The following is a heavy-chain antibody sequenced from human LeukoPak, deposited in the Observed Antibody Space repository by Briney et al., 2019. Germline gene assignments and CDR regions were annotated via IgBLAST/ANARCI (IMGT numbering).Heavy chain of an antibody. CDR1: GYRFTSYA. J-gene: IGHJ4*02. Sequence: ASVKVSWKASGYRFTSYAMNWVRQAPGQGLEWMGWINTNTGNPTYAQGFTGRFVFSLDTSVSTAYLQISSFKAEDTAVYYCARTSFKLPDYWGQGTLVTVSS. CDR3: ARTSFKLPDY. D-gene: IGHD1-7*01. V-gene: IGHV7-4-1*02. CDR2: INTNTGNP.